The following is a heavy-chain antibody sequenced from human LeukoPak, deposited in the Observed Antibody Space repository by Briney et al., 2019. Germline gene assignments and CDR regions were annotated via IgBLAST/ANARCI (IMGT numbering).Heavy chain of an antibody. J-gene: IGHJ4*02. CDR2: ISYDGSNK. Sequence: GGSLRLSCAASGFTFSSFGMHRVRQAPGKGLEWVAVISYDGSNKYFADSVKGRFTISRDNSKNTLYLQMNSLRAEDTAMYYCAKAPGYYDSSVPFYFDYWGQGTLVTVSS. V-gene: IGHV3-30*18. CDR1: GFTFSSFG. CDR3: AKAPGYYDSSVPFYFDY. D-gene: IGHD3-22*01.